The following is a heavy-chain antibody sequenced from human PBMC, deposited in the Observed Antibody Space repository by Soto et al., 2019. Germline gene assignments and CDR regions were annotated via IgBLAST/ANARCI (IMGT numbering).Heavy chain of an antibody. CDR3: ARAGGSGRRSHYYGMDV. Sequence: QVQLVQSGAEVKKPGASVKVSCKASGYTFTGYYMHWVRQAPGQGLEWMGWINPNSGGTNYAQKFQGRVTITADESTSTAYMELSSLRSEDTAVYYCARAGGSGRRSHYYGMDVWGQGTTVTVSS. J-gene: IGHJ6*02. D-gene: IGHD3-10*01. CDR2: INPNSGGT. V-gene: IGHV1-2*02. CDR1: GYTFTGYY.